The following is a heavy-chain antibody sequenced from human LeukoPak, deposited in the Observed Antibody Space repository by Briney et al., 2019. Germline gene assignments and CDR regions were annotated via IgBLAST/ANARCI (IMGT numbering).Heavy chain of an antibody. V-gene: IGHV4-39*01. CDR3: ARQLPTAAADTRGYFDY. J-gene: IGHJ4*02. CDR1: GGSISIISSSTYY. CDR2: LQHGENS. Sequence: SETLSLTCTVSGGSISIISSSTYYWGWIRQAPGKGLEWIGSLQHGENSHYNPSLKSRATLSVDTSNNQFSLKLTSVTAADAAVYFCARQLPTAAADTRGYFDYWGQGTVVTVSS. D-gene: IGHD6-25*01.